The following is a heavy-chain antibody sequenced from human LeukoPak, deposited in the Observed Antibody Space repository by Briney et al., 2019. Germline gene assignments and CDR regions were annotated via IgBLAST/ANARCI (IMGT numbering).Heavy chain of an antibody. V-gene: IGHV4-31*03. CDR3: ARDFFYSSSWSQDGMDV. D-gene: IGHD6-13*01. CDR2: IYYSGST. J-gene: IGHJ6*02. CDR1: GGYISSGGYY. Sequence: SQTLSLTCTVSGGYISSGGYYWSWIRQHPGKGLEWFGYIYYSGSTYYNPSLKSRVTISVDTSKNQFSLKLSSVTAADTAVYYCARDFFYSSSWSQDGMDVWGQGTTVTVSS.